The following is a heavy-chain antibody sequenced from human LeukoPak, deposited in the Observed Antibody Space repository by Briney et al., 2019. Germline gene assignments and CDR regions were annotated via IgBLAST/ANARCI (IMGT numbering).Heavy chain of an antibody. D-gene: IGHD6-19*01. V-gene: IGHV3-15*07. CDR1: GFTFSNAW. Sequence: PGGSLRLSCAASGFTFSNAWMNWVRQAPGKGLEWVGRIKSKTDGGTTDYAAPVKGRFTISRDDSKNTLYLQMNSLKTEDTAVYYCAKGDSSGWYESNWFDPWGQGTLVTVSS. J-gene: IGHJ5*02. CDR2: IKSKTDGGTT. CDR3: AKGDSSGWYESNWFDP.